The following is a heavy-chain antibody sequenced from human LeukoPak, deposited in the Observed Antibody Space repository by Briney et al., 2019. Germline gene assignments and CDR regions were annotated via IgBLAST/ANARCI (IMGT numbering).Heavy chain of an antibody. Sequence: ASVKVSCKASGYTFTGYYMHWVRQAPGQGLEWMGWINPNSGGTNYAQKCQGRVTMTRDTSISTAYMELSRLRSDDTAVYYCARDHSPYCSGGSCYSGYFDYWGQGTLVTVSS. CDR3: ARDHSPYCSGGSCYSGYFDY. D-gene: IGHD2-15*01. CDR1: GYTFTGYY. CDR2: INPNSGGT. V-gene: IGHV1-2*02. J-gene: IGHJ4*02.